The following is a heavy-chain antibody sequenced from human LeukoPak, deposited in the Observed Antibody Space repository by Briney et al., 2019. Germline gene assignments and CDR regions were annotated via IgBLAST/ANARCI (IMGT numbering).Heavy chain of an antibody. CDR1: GFSFSSYW. CDR3: ARVEVGGSYSKFDS. CDR2: INEDGSTI. D-gene: IGHD1-26*01. J-gene: IGHJ4*02. V-gene: IGHV3-74*01. Sequence: PGGTLRLSCAASGFSFSSYWMHWVRQAPGKGLVWVSRINEDGSTINYADSVKGRFTISRDNAKNTLSLQMNSLRAEDTAVYYCARVEVGGSYSKFDSWGQGTLVTVSS.